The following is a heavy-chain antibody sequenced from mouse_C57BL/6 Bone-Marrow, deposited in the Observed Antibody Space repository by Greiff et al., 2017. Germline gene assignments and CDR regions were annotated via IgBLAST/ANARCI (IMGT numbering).Heavy chain of an antibody. CDR2: ISDGGSYS. Sequence: EVMLVESGGGLVKPGGSLKLSCAASGFTFSSYAMSWVRQTPEKKLEWVATISDGGSYSYYPDIVKGRFTISRANAKNYLYLQMSHLKSEDTAMYYCARLSTVVSTDYWGKGTTLTVSS. CDR1: GFTFSSYA. D-gene: IGHD1-1*01. J-gene: IGHJ2*01. V-gene: IGHV5-4*03. CDR3: ARLSTVVSTDY.